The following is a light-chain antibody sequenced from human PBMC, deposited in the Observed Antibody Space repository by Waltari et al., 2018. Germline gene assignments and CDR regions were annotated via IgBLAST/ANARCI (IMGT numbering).Light chain of an antibody. V-gene: IGLV3-21*04. J-gene: IGLJ3*02. CDR3: QVWDDVTDSGV. Sequence: YVLTQPPSVSVDPGQTARLTCGGEHIGRKGVNWYQQKPGQAPVLVMFYDSDRPSEIPERFSGSNSGNTATLTISWVEAGDEADYHCQVWDDVTDSGVFGGGTKLTVL. CDR2: YDS. CDR1: HIGRKG.